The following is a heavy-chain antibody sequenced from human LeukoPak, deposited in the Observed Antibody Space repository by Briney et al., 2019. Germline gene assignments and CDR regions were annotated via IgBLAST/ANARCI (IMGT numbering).Heavy chain of an antibody. J-gene: IGHJ4*02. CDR3: VRDPDALDY. Sequence: GGSLRLSCAASGFXFSAYSMNWVRQAPGRGLEWVSYIRSSGSPRYYADSVKGRFTISRDNTKNSLYLQMDSLRDEDTAVYYCVRDPDALDYWGQGTLVTVSS. CDR2: IRSSGSPR. V-gene: IGHV3-48*02. CDR1: GFXFSAYS.